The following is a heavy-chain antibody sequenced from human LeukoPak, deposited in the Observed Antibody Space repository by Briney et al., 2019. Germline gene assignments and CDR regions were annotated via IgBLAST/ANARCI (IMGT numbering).Heavy chain of an antibody. D-gene: IGHD3-22*01. Sequence: GGSLRLSCAASGFTFSSYGMHWVRQAPGKGLEWVAVISYDGSNKYYADSVKGRFTISRDNSKNTLYLQMNSLRAEDTAVYYCARGYLPNYYDSSGTDYWGQGTLVTVSS. V-gene: IGHV3-30*03. CDR2: ISYDGSNK. CDR3: ARGYLPNYYDSSGTDY. J-gene: IGHJ4*01. CDR1: GFTFSSYG.